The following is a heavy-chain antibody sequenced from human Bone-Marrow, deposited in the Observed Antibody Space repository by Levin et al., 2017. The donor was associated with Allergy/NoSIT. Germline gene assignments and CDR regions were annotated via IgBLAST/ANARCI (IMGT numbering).Heavy chain of an antibody. V-gene: IGHV3-48*03. D-gene: IGHD3-3*01. J-gene: IGHJ4*02. CDR2: ISSSGGTM. Sequence: GGSLRLSCEASGFTFNHYDMTWVRQVPGKGLEWIAYISSSGGTMYYAGSVLGRFTISRDNAKSSLFLQMNSLKAEDSGTYFCVKVFGRPLYDHWGQGVLVTVSS. CDR3: VKVFGRPLYDH. CDR1: GFTFNHYD.